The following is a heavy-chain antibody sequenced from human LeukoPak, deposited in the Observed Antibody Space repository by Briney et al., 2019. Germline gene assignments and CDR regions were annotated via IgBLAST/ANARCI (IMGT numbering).Heavy chain of an antibody. CDR3: ARGGFIVPGYFDY. CDR1: GYTFTSYA. D-gene: IGHD2-15*01. Sequence: ASVKVSCKASGYTFTSYAMHWVRQAPGQRLEWMGWINAGNGNTKYSQKFQGRVTITRDTSASTDYMELSSLRSEDTAVYYCARGGFIVPGYFDYWGQGTLVTVSS. J-gene: IGHJ4*02. CDR2: INAGNGNT. V-gene: IGHV1-3*01.